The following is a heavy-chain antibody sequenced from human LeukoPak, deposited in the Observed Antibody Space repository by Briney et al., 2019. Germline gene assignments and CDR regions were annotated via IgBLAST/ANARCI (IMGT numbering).Heavy chain of an antibody. D-gene: IGHD1-26*01. CDR1: GYTFTSYG. CDR2: ISAYNGNT. CDR3: ARDPQQLVGAAGGGFEY. Sequence: ASVKVSFKASGYTFTSYGISWVRQAPGQGLEWMGWISAYNGNTNYAQKLQGRVTMTTDTSTNTAYMELRSLRSDDTAVYYCARDPQQLVGAAGGGFEYWGQGTLVTVSS. J-gene: IGHJ4*02. V-gene: IGHV1-18*01.